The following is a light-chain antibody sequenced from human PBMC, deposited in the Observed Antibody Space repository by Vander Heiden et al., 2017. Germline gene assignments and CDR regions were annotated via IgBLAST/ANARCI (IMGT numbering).Light chain of an antibody. CDR1: QSVSSTY. CDR2: GAS. Sequence: EIVLTQSPGTLSLSPGERATLSCRASQSVSSTYLGWYQQKPGQAPRLLIYGASSRATGIPDRFSGSGSGTDFTLTISRLEPEDFAVYYCQQEGSSPMTFGQGTKVEIK. CDR3: QQEGSSPMT. J-gene: IGKJ1*01. V-gene: IGKV3-20*01.